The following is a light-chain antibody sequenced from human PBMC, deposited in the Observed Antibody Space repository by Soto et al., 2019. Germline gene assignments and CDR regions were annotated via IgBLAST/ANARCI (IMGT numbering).Light chain of an antibody. V-gene: IGKV1-5*01. CDR1: QSISRS. CDR3: QQYQSYFLT. CDR2: DAS. Sequence: DIQMTQSPSTLSASVGDRVTITCRASQSISRSLAWYQQKSGKAPKLLIYDASSLESGVPSRFSGSGFGTEFTLTISGLQPDDFATYYCQQYQSYFLTCGPGTTVDMK. J-gene: IGKJ3*01.